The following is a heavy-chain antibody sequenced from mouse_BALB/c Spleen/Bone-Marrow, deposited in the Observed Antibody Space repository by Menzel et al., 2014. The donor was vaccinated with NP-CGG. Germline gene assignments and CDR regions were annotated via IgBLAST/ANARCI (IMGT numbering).Heavy chain of an antibody. V-gene: IGHV2-9*02. D-gene: IGHD1-1*01. J-gene: IGHJ4*01. CDR1: GFSLTSYG. CDR3: AGVPLFRYGSSYGMDY. Sequence: VKLVESGPGLVAPSQSLSITCTVSGFSLTSYGVHWVRQPPGKGLEWLGVIWAGGSTNYNSALMSRLSISKDNSKSKFFLKMNSQQTDDTAVYYCAGVPLFRYGSSYGMDYWDQGTSVTVSS. CDR2: IWAGGST.